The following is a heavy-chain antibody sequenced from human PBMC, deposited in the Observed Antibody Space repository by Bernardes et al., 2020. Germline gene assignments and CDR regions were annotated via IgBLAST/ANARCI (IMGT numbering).Heavy chain of an antibody. CDR1: GGTFSSYT. CDR2: IIPIFGTA. J-gene: IGHJ4*02. V-gene: IGHV1-69*06. D-gene: IGHD4-17*01. Sequence: SMKVSCKASGGTFSSYTIDWVRQAPGQGLEWMGGIIPIFGTANYAQKFQGGVTITADKFTSTAYMELSSLRSEDTAVYYCAMRLHDYGGLRYYFDYWGQGTLVTVSS. CDR3: AMRLHDYGGLRYYFDY.